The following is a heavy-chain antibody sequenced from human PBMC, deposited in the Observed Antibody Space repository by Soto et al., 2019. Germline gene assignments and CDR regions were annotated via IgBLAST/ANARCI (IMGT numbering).Heavy chain of an antibody. D-gene: IGHD3-22*01. CDR1: GGSSISSSYY. CDR2: VYYGGST. Sequence: ASETLSHTCTVSGGSSISSSYYWGWIRKPPGKGLEWIGNVYYGGSTYYNPSLKSRVTISVETSKSQFSLKLSSVTAADTAVYYCAGGDYYHSSGYYFYYYTMDVWGQGTTVTVSS. J-gene: IGHJ6*02. CDR3: AGGDYYHSSGYYFYYYTMDV. V-gene: IGHV4-39*01.